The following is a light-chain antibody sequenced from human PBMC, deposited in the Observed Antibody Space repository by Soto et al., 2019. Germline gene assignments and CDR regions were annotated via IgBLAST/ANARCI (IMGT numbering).Light chain of an antibody. CDR3: QKCNSSPFT. CDR2: AAS. Sequence: DIQMTQSPSSLSASIGDRVTITCRASQGIGSYLAWYQQKPGKVPKLPIYAASTLQSGVPSRFSGSGSGTDFTLSISSLQPEDIATYYCQKCNSSPFTFGPGTKVDIK. CDR1: QGIGSY. V-gene: IGKV1-27*01. J-gene: IGKJ3*01.